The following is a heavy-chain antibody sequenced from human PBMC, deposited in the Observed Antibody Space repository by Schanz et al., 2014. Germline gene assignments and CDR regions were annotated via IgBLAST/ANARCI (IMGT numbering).Heavy chain of an antibody. V-gene: IGHV1-8*02. J-gene: IGHJ4*02. CDR1: GYTFTDYG. CDR2: MNPDSGNT. CDR3: ARDSAGTTFGVLDS. Sequence: QVQLVQSGAEVKKPGASVKVSCKASGYTFTDYGLSWVRQAPGQGLEWMGWMNPDSGNTGYAQKFQGRVTMTRNTSISTAYMELSSLRSEDTAVYYCARDSAGTTFGVLDSWGQGTLVTVSS. D-gene: IGHD1-1*01.